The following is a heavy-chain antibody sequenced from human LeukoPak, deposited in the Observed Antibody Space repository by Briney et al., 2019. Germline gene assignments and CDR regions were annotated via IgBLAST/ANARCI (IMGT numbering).Heavy chain of an antibody. D-gene: IGHD5-18*01. J-gene: IGHJ4*02. Sequence: GGSLRLSCATSGFTFSSSGMHWVRQAPGKGLEWVAVISYDGRNEFYADSVKGRFTISRDNSKNTLYLQMNSLRAEDTAVYYCARSPGYSYSDAFDYWGQGTLVTVSS. CDR1: GFTFSSSG. V-gene: IGHV3-30*03. CDR2: ISYDGRNE. CDR3: ARSPGYSYSDAFDY.